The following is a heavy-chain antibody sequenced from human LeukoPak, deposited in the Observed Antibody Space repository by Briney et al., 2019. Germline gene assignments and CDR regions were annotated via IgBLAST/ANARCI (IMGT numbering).Heavy chain of an antibody. CDR2: ISSSSIYI. Sequence: GGSLRLSCAASGFTFSSYNMNWVRQAPGKGLEWVSSISSSSIYIYYADSLKGRFTISRGNARNSLFLQMSSLRDDDTAVYYCARDSFDSGSSPSDFWGQGTLVTVSS. D-gene: IGHD3-9*01. CDR3: ARDSFDSGSSPSDF. J-gene: IGHJ4*02. V-gene: IGHV3-21*01. CDR1: GFTFSSYN.